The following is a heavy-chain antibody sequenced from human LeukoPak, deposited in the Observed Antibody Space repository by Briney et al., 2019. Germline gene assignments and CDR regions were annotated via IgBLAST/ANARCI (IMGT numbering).Heavy chain of an antibody. CDR1: GYSISSGYY. J-gene: IGHJ5*02. Sequence: SETLSLTCTVSGYSISSGYYWGWIRQPPGKGLEWIGSIYHSGSTYYNPSLKSRVTISVDTSKNQFSLKLSSVTAADTAVYYCARNGSGSKKAWFDPWGQGTLVTVSS. V-gene: IGHV4-38-2*02. CDR3: ARNGSGSKKAWFDP. CDR2: IYHSGST. D-gene: IGHD3-10*01.